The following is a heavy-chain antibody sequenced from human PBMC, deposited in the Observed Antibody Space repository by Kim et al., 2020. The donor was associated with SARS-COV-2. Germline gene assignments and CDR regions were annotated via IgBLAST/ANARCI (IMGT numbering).Heavy chain of an antibody. CDR1: GGSLSSNGYC. V-gene: IGHV4-39*07. J-gene: IGHJ4*02. Sequence: SETLSLTCLVSGGSLSSNGYCWGWIRLPPGKGLEWIGTIYYSGSTYYNPSLKSRVTISVDTSKNQLSLKLTSVTAADTALYYCARHSGQQLEVIDYWGQG. CDR2: IYYSGST. D-gene: IGHD1-1*01. CDR3: ARHSGQQLEVIDY.